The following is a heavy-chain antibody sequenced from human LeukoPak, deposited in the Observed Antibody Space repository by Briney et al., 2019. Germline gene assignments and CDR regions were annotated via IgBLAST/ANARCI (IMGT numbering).Heavy chain of an antibody. CDR2: VSVSIGNT. CDR1: GYKFSTYG. D-gene: IGHD6-13*01. V-gene: IGHV1-18*01. CDR3: ARGAGNSLYDGFDV. Sequence: ASVKVSCKASGYKFSTYGITWVRQAPGQGLEWMGWVSVSIGNTNYAQNLQDRVTMTTDTSTTTAYMELKSLRSDDTAVYYCARGAGNSLYDGFDVWGQGTMVTVSS. J-gene: IGHJ3*01.